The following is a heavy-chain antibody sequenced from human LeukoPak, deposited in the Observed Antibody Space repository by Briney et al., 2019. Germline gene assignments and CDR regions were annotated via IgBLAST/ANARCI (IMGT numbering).Heavy chain of an antibody. CDR1: GYTFTSYY. CDR2: INPSGGST. J-gene: IGHJ4*02. V-gene: IGHV1-46*01. Sequence: ASAKVSCKASGYTFTSYYMHWVRQAHGQGLEWMGIINPSGGSTSYAQKFQGRVTMTRDTSTSTVYMELSSRRSEGTAVYYCARDEADYWGQGTLVTVSS. CDR3: ARDEADY.